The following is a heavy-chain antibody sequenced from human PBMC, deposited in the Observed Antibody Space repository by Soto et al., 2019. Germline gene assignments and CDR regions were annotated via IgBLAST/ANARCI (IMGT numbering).Heavy chain of an antibody. J-gene: IGHJ4*02. CDR2: IKEDGSER. CDR3: ARAGSENDY. D-gene: IGHD3-10*01. Sequence: PGGSLRLSCAASGFTFSNYWMSWVRQAPGKGLEWVANIKEDGSERNYVDSVKGRLTISRDNAKNSLYLQLNSLRAEDTAVYYCARAGSENDYWGQGTPVTVSS. CDR1: GFTFSNYW. V-gene: IGHV3-7*05.